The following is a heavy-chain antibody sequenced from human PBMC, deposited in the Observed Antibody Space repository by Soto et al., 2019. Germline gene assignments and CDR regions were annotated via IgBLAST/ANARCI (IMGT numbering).Heavy chain of an antibody. CDR3: ATDRPPAYDYIWGSYRRYYFDY. CDR2: FDPEDGET. Sequence: ASVKVSCKVSGYTLTELSMHWVRQAPGKGLEWMGGFDPEDGETIYAQKFQGRVTMTEDTSTDTAYMELSSLRSEDTAVYYCATDRPPAYDYIWGSYRRYYFDYWGQGTLVTSPQ. CDR1: GYTLTELS. J-gene: IGHJ4*02. V-gene: IGHV1-24*01. D-gene: IGHD3-16*02.